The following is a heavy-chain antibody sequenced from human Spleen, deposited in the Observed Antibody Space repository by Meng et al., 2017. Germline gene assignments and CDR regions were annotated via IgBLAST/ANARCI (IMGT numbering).Heavy chain of an antibody. CDR3: TRDEDISAAGKLFGDY. Sequence: ASVKVSCKASGYTFLDYWLHWVRRAPGQGLEWMGRINPKSGDTHYARKFQGGVIMTGDTSISTAYLELSGLGSDDAAMYYCTRDEDISAAGKLFGDYWGHGTLVTVSS. CDR2: INPKSGDT. J-gene: IGHJ4*01. D-gene: IGHD6-13*01. CDR1: GYTFLDYW. V-gene: IGHV1-2*06.